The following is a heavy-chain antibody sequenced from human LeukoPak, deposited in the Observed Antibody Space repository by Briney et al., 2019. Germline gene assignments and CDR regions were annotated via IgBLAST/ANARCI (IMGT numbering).Heavy chain of an antibody. CDR1: GFTFSSYG. D-gene: IGHD3-22*01. CDR3: AKDRCYYDSSGYPI. J-gene: IGHJ3*02. Sequence: QPGRSLRLSCAASGFTFSSYGMHWVRQAPGKGLEWVAVISYDGSNKYYADSVKGRFTISRDNSKNTLYLQMNSLRAEDTAVYYCAKDRCYYDSSGYPIWGQGTMVTVSS. V-gene: IGHV3-30*18. CDR2: ISYDGSNK.